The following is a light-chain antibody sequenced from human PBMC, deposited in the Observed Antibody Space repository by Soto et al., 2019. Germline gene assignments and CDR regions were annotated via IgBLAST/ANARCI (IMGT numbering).Light chain of an antibody. CDR3: QQYGSSPYT. Sequence: EIVLTQSPGTLSLSPGERATLSCRASQSISSYFAWYQQKPGQAPRLLMYGASSRATGIPDRFSGSGSGTDFTLTISRLEPEDFAMYYCQQYGSSPYTFGQGIKLEIK. CDR2: GAS. V-gene: IGKV3-20*01. J-gene: IGKJ2*01. CDR1: QSISSY.